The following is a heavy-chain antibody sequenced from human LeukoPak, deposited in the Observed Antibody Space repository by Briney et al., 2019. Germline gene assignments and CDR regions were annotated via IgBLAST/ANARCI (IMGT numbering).Heavy chain of an antibody. D-gene: IGHD2-15*01. J-gene: IGHJ4*02. Sequence: GGSLRLSWAASGFTFSTYGRHWARRPPAKGLEWVEVIPYEGSKKNYADSVKGRFTTSRDNSKNTLYRKMTSLKAEKTALYSFGKPPFPVEAATPLDYWGQGTLVTVSS. CDR1: GFTFSTYG. CDR2: IPYEGSKK. CDR3: GKPPFPVEAATPLDY. V-gene: IGHV3-30*18.